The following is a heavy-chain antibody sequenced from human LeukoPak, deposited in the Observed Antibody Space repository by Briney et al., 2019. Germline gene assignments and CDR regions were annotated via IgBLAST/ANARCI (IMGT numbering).Heavy chain of an antibody. CDR2: IYYSGST. CDR1: GGSISSYY. CDR3: ARDREWGGYCSSTSCYNWFDP. V-gene: IGHV4-59*12. Sequence: SETLSLTCTVSGGSISSYYWSWIRQPPGKGLEWIGYIYYSGSTNYNPSLKSRVTISVDTSKNQFSLKLSSVTAADTAVYYCARDREWGGYCSSTSCYNWFDPWGQGTLVTVSS. J-gene: IGHJ5*02. D-gene: IGHD2-2*01.